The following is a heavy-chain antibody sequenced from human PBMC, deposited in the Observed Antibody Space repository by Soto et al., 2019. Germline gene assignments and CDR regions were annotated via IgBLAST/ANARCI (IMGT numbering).Heavy chain of an antibody. J-gene: IGHJ6*02. CDR3: VRDWSTFWGMDV. CDR1: GFTFSTYW. Sequence: PGGSLNLSCAASGFTFSTYWMNWVRQAPGKGLEWVANIKQDGSEKYYVDSVKGRFAISRDNAKDSLFLQMNNLRAEDTAVYYCVRDWSTFWGMDVWGQGTTVTVSS. CDR2: IKQDGSEK. V-gene: IGHV3-7*01.